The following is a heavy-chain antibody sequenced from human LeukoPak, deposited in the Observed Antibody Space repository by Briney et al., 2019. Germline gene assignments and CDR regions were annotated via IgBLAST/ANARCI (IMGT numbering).Heavy chain of an antibody. CDR3: ARGRYYYDSSGYYLEAFGI. CDR2: INPSGGST. J-gene: IGHJ3*02. D-gene: IGHD3-22*01. Sequence: ASVKVSCKASGGTFSSYAISWVRQAPGQGLEWMGIINPSGGSTSYAQKFQGRVTMTRDTSTSTVYMELSSLRSEDTAVYYCARGRYYYDSSGYYLEAFGIWGQGTMVTVSS. V-gene: IGHV1-46*01. CDR1: GGTFSSYA.